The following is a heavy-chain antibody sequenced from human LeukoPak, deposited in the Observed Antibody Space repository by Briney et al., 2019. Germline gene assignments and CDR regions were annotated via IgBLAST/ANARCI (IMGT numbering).Heavy chain of an antibody. V-gene: IGHV3-21*04. D-gene: IGHD6-13*01. CDR3: AKDQRAAAQGPY. Sequence: GGSLRLSCAASGVSFSDYSMTWVRQAPGKGLEWVSSIGSSSGFIYYADSLKGRFTISRDNAQSSLYLQMNSLRAEDTAVYYCAKDQRAAAQGPYWGQGTLVTVSS. CDR1: GVSFSDYS. J-gene: IGHJ4*02. CDR2: IGSSSGFI.